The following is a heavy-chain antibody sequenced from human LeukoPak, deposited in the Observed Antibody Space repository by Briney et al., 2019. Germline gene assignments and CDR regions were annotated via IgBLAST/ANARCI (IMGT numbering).Heavy chain of an antibody. CDR3: TGIPESAKDDY. CDR2: ITSSSSTM. Sequence: GGSLRLSCTASGFTFSTYSMNWVRQAPGKGLEWVSYITSSSSTMFYADSVKGRFTISRDNAENSMYLQMNNLRAEDTAVYYCTGIPESAKDDYWGQGTLVTVSS. CDR1: GFTFSTYS. J-gene: IGHJ4*02. V-gene: IGHV3-48*01. D-gene: IGHD4/OR15-4a*01.